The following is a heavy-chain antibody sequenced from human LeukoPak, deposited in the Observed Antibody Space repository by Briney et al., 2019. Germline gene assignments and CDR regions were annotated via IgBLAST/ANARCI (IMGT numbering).Heavy chain of an antibody. CDR3: AKANARGAIFDY. D-gene: IGHD3-16*01. V-gene: IGHV3-21*01. CDR1: GFTFSSYS. J-gene: IGHJ4*02. CDR2: ISSSSYI. Sequence: MTGGSLRLSCVPSGFTFSSYSMNWVRQAPGKGLEWVSSISSSSYIYYADSVKGRFTISRDNAKNSLYLQMNSLRAEDTAVYYCAKANARGAIFDYWGQGTLVTVST.